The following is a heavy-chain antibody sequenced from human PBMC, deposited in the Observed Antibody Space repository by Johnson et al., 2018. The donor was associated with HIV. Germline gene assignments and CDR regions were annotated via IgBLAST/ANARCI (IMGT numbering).Heavy chain of an antibody. D-gene: IGHD4-17*01. Sequence: QVQLVESGGGVVQPGGSLRLSCAASGFSFSNYGMHWVRQAPGKGLEWVSIISGSGGRTYYADSVKGRFTISRDNSKNTLYLQMNSLRAEDTAVYYCARALGDYGDYVNAFDIWGLGTMVTVSS. CDR2: ISGSGGRT. V-gene: IGHV3-NL1*01. CDR1: GFSFSNYG. J-gene: IGHJ3*02. CDR3: ARALGDYGDYVNAFDI.